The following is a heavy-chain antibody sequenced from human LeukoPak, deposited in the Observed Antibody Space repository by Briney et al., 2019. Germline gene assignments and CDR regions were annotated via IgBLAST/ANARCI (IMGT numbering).Heavy chain of an antibody. D-gene: IGHD6-19*01. CDR3: ARDLYSSGWAIFS. V-gene: IGHV4-61*02. CDR2: IYTSGST. CDR1: GGSISSDSYY. J-gene: IGHJ5*02. Sequence: SETLSLTCTVSGGSISSDSYYWSWIRQPAGKGLEWIGRIYTSGSTNYNPSLKSRVTISVDTSKNQFSLKLSSVTAADTAVYYCARDLYSSGWAIFSWGQGTLVTVSS.